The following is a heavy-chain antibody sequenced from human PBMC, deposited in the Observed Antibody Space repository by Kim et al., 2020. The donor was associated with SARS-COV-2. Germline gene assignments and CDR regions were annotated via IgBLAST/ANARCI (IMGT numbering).Heavy chain of an antibody. J-gene: IGHJ6*02. CDR2: INHSGST. D-gene: IGHD3-10*01. Sequence: SETLSLTCAVYGGSFSGYYWSWIRQPPGKGLEWIGEINHSGSTNYNPSLKSRVTISVDTSKNQFSLKLSSVTAADTAVYYCARGSPNYYGSGSYYTFSPWRPMDVWGQGTTVTVSS. CDR3: ARGSPNYYGSGSYYTFSPWRPMDV. CDR1: GGSFSGYY. V-gene: IGHV4-34*01.